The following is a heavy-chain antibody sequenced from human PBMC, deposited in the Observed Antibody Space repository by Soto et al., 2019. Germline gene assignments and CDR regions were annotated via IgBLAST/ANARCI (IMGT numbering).Heavy chain of an antibody. J-gene: IGHJ4*02. Sequence: ASVKVSCKASGYTFTNYGIGLVRQAPGQGLEWMGWISAYNGNTNYAQKLQGRVTMTTDTSTSTAYMELRSLRSDDTAVYYCARDLRFLEWDYWGQGTLVTVSS. D-gene: IGHD3-3*01. CDR1: GYTFTNYG. CDR2: ISAYNGNT. CDR3: ARDLRFLEWDY. V-gene: IGHV1-18*04.